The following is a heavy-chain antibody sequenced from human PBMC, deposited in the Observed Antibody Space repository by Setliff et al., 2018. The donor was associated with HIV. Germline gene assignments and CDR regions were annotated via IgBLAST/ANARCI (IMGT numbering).Heavy chain of an antibody. J-gene: IGHJ3*01. CDR3: AGPDYGGLPFNF. D-gene: IGHD4-17*01. CDR1: GGSISSNIY. V-gene: IGHV4-39*07. CDR2: FDSSGST. Sequence: SETLSLTCTVSGGSISSNIYWGWVRQSPKEGLEWIGSFDSSGSTYYNPSLTSRVTISRDTSKSQFSLKLSSVTAADTAVYYCAGPDYGGLPFNFWGQGTMVTVSS.